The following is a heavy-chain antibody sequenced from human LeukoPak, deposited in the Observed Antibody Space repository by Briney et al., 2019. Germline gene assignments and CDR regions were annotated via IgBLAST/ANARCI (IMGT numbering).Heavy chain of an antibody. D-gene: IGHD4-11*01. J-gene: IGHJ6*03. CDR1: GFTFSPYG. CDR3: ASDYPRYFFYMDV. Sequence: GGSLRLSCAASGFTFSPYGMGWVRQAPGKGLEWVSSIGVGGTYYADSVKGRFTISRDNSKSTLYLEMNGLRAEDTAVYYCASDYPRYFFYMDVWGKGTTVTVSS. CDR2: IGVGGT. V-gene: IGHV3-23*01.